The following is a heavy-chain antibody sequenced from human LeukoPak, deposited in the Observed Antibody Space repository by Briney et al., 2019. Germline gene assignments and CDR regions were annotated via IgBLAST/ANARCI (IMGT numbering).Heavy chain of an antibody. CDR3: ARGRRGANIVVVPAARGWFDP. Sequence: SETLSLTCAVYGGSFSGYYWSWIRQPPGKGLEWIGEINHSGSTNYNPSLKSRVTISVDTSKNRFSLKLSSVTAADTAVYYCARGRRGANIVVVPAARGWFDPWGQGTLVTVSS. J-gene: IGHJ5*02. CDR1: GGSFSGYY. D-gene: IGHD2-2*01. V-gene: IGHV4-34*01. CDR2: INHSGST.